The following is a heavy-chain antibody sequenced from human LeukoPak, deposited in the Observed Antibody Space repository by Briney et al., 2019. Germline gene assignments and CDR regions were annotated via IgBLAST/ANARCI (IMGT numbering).Heavy chain of an antibody. J-gene: IGHJ4*02. CDR2: INPNSGGT. Sequence: GASVKVSCKASGYTFTGYYMHWVRQAPGQGLEWMGRINPNSGGTNYAQKFQGRVTMTRDTSISTAYMGLSRLRSDDTAVYYCARDYYYYDSSGYYYIPYYFDYWGQGTLVTVSS. CDR3: ARDYYYYDSSGYYYIPYYFDY. V-gene: IGHV1-2*06. CDR1: GYTFTGYY. D-gene: IGHD3-22*01.